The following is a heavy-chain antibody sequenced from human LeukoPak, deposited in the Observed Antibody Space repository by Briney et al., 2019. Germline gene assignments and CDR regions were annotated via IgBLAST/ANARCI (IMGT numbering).Heavy chain of an antibody. Sequence: GGSLRLSCAASGFTFDDYAMHWVRQAPGKGLEWVSLISGDGGSTYYADSVRGRFTISRDNSKNSLYLQMNSLSTEDTALYYCAKGGSGWSYYFDFWGQGTLVTVSS. CDR1: GFTFDDYA. CDR3: AKGGSGWSYYFDF. CDR2: ISGDGGST. D-gene: IGHD6-19*01. V-gene: IGHV3-43*02. J-gene: IGHJ4*02.